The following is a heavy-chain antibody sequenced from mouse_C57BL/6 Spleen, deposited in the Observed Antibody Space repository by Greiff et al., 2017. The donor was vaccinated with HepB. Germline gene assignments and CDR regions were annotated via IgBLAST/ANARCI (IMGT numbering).Heavy chain of an antibody. Sequence: QVQLQQSGAELARPGASVKLSCKASGYTFTSYGISWVKQRTGQGLEWIGEIYPRSGNTYYNEKFKGKATLTADKSSSTAYMELRSLTSEDSAVYFCARRSDYDEAMDYWGQGTSVPVSS. J-gene: IGHJ4*01. CDR2: IYPRSGNT. CDR1: GYTFTSYG. D-gene: IGHD2-4*01. V-gene: IGHV1-81*01. CDR3: ARRSDYDEAMDY.